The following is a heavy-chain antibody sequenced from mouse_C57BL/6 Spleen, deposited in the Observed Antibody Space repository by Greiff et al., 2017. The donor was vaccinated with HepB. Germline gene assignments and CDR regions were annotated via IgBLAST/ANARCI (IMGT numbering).Heavy chain of an antibody. J-gene: IGHJ4*01. CDR2: IDPANGNT. V-gene: IGHV14-3*01. D-gene: IGHD1-1*01. CDR3: ARSKTVVATGDAMDD. Sequence: VQLQQSVAELVRPGASVKLSCPASGFNIQNTYMHWVKQRPEQGLEWIGRIDPANGNTKYAPNFQGKATITADTSSNTAYLQLSSLTSEDTAIYYCARSKTVVATGDAMDDWGQGTSVTVAS. CDR1: GFNIQNTY.